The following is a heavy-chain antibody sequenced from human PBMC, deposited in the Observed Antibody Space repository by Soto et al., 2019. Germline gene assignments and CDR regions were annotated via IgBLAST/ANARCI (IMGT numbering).Heavy chain of an antibody. CDR2: ISSNGGTT. Sequence: EVQLAESGGGMVQPGGSLRLSCVASGFTFSSYDMHWVRQAPGKGLEYVSSISSNGGTTYYGNSVKGRFTIPRDNSKNTLYLQTGGLRADDMAVYYSVIRVSGNYDYWGQGPLVTVSS. V-gene: IGHV3-64*01. D-gene: IGHD1-7*01. CDR3: VIRVSGNYDY. CDR1: GFTFSSYD. J-gene: IGHJ4*02.